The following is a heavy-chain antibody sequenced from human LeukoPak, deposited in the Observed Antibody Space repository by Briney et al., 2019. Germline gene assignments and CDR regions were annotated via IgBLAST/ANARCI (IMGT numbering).Heavy chain of an antibody. J-gene: IGHJ4*02. D-gene: IGHD6-6*01. V-gene: IGHV1-69*04. Sequence: ASVKVSCKASGGTFSSYAISWVRQAPGQGLEWMGRIIPILGIANYAQKFQGRATITADKSTSTAYMELSSLRSEDTAVYYCARSHTYSSSYPALDYWGQGTLVTVSS. CDR3: ARSHTYSSSYPALDY. CDR2: IIPILGIA. CDR1: GGTFSSYA.